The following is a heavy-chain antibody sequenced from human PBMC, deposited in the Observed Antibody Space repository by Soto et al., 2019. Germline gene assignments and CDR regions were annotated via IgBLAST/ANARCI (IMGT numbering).Heavy chain of an antibody. V-gene: IGHV3-23*01. D-gene: IGHD3-9*01. CDR2: ISGSGGST. J-gene: IGHJ4*02. CDR3: AKDLGYYDILTGYSGFDY. CDR1: GFTLSSYA. Sequence: GGSLRLSCAASGFTLSSYAMSWVRQAPGKGLEWVSAISGSGGSTYYADSVKGRFTISRDNSKNTLYLQMNSLRAEDTAVYYCAKDLGYYDILTGYSGFDYWGQGTLVTVSS.